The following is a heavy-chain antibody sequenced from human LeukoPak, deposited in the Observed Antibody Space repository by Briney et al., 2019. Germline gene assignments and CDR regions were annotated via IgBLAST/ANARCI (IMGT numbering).Heavy chain of an antibody. J-gene: IGHJ4*02. Sequence: SETLSLTCTVSGGSISSYFWSWIRQPPGKGLEWIGYIYYSGTTNYKPSLKSRVTISGDTSKRQFSLKLSSVTAADTAVYYCASLLTGYYSIDYWGQGTLVTVSS. D-gene: IGHD3-9*01. CDR1: GGSISSYF. CDR3: ASLLTGYYSIDY. CDR2: IYYSGTT. V-gene: IGHV4-59*01.